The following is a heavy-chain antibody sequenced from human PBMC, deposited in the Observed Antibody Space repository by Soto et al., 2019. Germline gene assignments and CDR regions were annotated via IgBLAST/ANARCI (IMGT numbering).Heavy chain of an antibody. CDR3: AGPSYDSSGHTIPLFDY. Sequence: PGGSLRLSCAASGFTFSSYAMHWVRQAPGKGLEWVAVISYDGSNKYYADSVKGRFTISRDNSKNTLYLQMNSLRAEDTAVYYCAGPSYDSSGHTIPLFDYWGQGTLVTVSS. J-gene: IGHJ4*02. D-gene: IGHD3-22*01. CDR1: GFTFSSYA. CDR2: ISYDGSNK. V-gene: IGHV3-30-3*01.